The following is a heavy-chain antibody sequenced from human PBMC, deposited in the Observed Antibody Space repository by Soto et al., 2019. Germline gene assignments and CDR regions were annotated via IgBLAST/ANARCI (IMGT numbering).Heavy chain of an antibody. V-gene: IGHV4-39*07. J-gene: IGHJ3*02. D-gene: IGHD6-6*01. CDR1: GGSISSSSYY. CDR3: ARALLGSSIDAFDI. Sequence: SETLSLTCTVSGGSISSSSYYWGWIRQPPGKGLEWIGSIYYSGSTYYNPSLKSRVTISVDTSKNQFSLKLSSVTAADTAVYYCARALLGSSIDAFDIWGQGTMVTVSS. CDR2: IYYSGST.